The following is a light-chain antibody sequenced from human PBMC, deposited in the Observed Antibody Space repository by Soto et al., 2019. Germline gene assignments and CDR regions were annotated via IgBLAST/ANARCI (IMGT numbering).Light chain of an antibody. CDR3: QQYNSYPWT. CDR2: DAS. Sequence: DIQMTQSPSTLSASVGERATLTCRASQSISSWLAWYQQKPGKAPKLLIYDASSLESGVPARFSGSGSGTEFTLTITSLQPDDFATYYCQQYNSYPWTFGQGTKV. CDR1: QSISSW. V-gene: IGKV1-5*01. J-gene: IGKJ1*01.